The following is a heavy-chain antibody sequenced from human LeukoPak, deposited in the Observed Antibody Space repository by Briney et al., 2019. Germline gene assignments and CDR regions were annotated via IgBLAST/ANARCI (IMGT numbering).Heavy chain of an antibody. V-gene: IGHV3-23*01. CDR2: ISGSGGST. D-gene: IGHD2-2*01. CDR3: ARGYCNSTSCYSADY. J-gene: IGHJ4*02. CDR1: GFTFSSYA. Sequence: GGSLRLSCAASGFTFSSYAMSWVRQAPGKGLEWVSAISGSGGSTYYADSVRGRFTISRDNSKITLYLQMNSLKAEDTAVYCCARGYCNSTSCYSADYWGQGTLVTVSS.